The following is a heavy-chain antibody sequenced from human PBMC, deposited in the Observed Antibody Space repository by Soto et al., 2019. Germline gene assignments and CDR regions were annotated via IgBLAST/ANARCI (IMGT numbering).Heavy chain of an antibody. CDR3: ARGEGELLQFDY. V-gene: IGHV4-30-2*01. CDR1: GGSISSGGYS. Sequence: PSETLSLTCAFSGGSISSGGYSWSWIRQPPGKGLEWIGYIYHSGSTYYNPSLKSRVTISVDRSKNQFSLKVSSVTAADTAVYYCARGEGELLQFDYWGQGTLVTVSS. CDR2: IYHSGST. D-gene: IGHD3-10*01. J-gene: IGHJ4*02.